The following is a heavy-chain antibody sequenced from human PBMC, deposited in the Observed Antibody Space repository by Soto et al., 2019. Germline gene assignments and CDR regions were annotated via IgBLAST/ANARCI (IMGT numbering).Heavy chain of an antibody. CDR3: AKVGQWLVRGWFDL. V-gene: IGHV3-23*01. J-gene: IGHJ5*02. CDR2: ISGSGGST. D-gene: IGHD6-19*01. Sequence: GGSLRLSCAASGFTFSSYAVSWVRQAPGKGLEWVSGISGSGGSTYYADSVKGRFTISRDNSKNTLYLQMNSLRAEHTALYYCAKVGQWLVRGWFDLWGQGTLVTVSS. CDR1: GFTFSSYA.